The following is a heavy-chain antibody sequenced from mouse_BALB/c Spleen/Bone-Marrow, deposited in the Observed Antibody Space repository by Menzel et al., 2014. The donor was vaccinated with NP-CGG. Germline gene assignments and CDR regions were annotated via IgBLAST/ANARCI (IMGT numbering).Heavy chain of an antibody. CDR3: ARWEYYAMDY. J-gene: IGHJ4*01. CDR2: IDPANGNT. CDR1: GFNIKDTY. Sequence: EVQRVESGAELVKPGALVKLSCTASGFNIKDTYMHWVKQGPEQGLEWIGRIDPANGNTKYDPKFQGKATITADTSSNTAYLQLSSLTSEDTAVYYCARWEYYAMDYWGQGTSVTVSS. V-gene: IGHV14-3*02. D-gene: IGHD4-1*01.